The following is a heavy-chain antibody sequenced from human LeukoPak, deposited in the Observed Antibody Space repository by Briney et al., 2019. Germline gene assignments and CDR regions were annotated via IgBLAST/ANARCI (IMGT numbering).Heavy chain of an antibody. CDR1: GGTFSSYA. D-gene: IGHD5-18*01. CDR2: IIPIFGTA. CDR3: ARVGRGYSYGYFDY. V-gene: IGHV1-69*06. Sequence: SVKVSCKASGGTFSSYAISWVRQAPGQGLEWMGRIIPIFGTANYAQKFQGRVTITADKSTSTAYMELSSLRSEDTAVYYCARVGRGYSYGYFDYWGQGTLVTVSS. J-gene: IGHJ4*02.